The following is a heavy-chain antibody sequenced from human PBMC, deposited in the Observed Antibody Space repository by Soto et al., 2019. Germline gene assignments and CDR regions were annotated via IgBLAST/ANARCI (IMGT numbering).Heavy chain of an antibody. D-gene: IGHD3-22*01. CDR2: IIPILGIA. CDR3: ARVGEDSKQYYYYGMDV. CDR1: GGTFSSYT. V-gene: IGHV1-69*02. J-gene: IGHJ6*02. Sequence: ASVKVSCKASGGTFSSYTISWVRQAPGQGLEWMGRIIPILGIANYAQKFQGRVTITADKSTSTAYMELSSLRSEDTAVYYCARVGEDSKQYYYYGMDVWGQGTTVTVSS.